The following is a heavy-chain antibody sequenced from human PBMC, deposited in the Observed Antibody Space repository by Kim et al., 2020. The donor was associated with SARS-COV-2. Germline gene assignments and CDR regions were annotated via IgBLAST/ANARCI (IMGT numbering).Heavy chain of an antibody. Sequence: GGSLRLSCAASGFTFSSYEMNWVRQAPGKGLEWVSYISSSGSTIYYADSVKGRFTISRDNAKNSLYLQMNSLRAEDTAVYYCARVGTMIVARSFDYWGQGTLVTVSS. J-gene: IGHJ4*02. D-gene: IGHD3-22*01. CDR2: ISSSGSTI. CDR1: GFTFSSYE. V-gene: IGHV3-48*03. CDR3: ARVGTMIVARSFDY.